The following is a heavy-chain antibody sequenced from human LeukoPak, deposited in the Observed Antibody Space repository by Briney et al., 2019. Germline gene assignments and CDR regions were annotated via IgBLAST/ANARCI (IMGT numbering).Heavy chain of an antibody. CDR2: VSGSGGST. V-gene: IGHV3-23*01. D-gene: IGHD6-6*01. CDR3: AKGSYSSSSDY. J-gene: IGHJ4*02. CDR1: GFTFSSYA. Sequence: PGGSLRLSCAAPGFTFSSYAMSWVRQTAGRGLEWVSGVSGSGGSTSYADSVKGRFTISRDNSKNTLYLEMTSLRAEDTAVYYCAKGSYSSSSDYWGQGTLVTVSS.